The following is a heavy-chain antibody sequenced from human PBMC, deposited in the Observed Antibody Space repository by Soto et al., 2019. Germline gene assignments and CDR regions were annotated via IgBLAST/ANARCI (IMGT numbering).Heavy chain of an antibody. CDR3: AREAADPIAAAGHFDY. CDR1: GGSISSGGDC. Sequence: PSETLSLTCGVSGGSISSGGDCWSWIRQPPGKGLEWIGYIYYSGSTNYNPSLKSRVTISVDTSKNQFSLKLSSVTAADTAVYYCAREAADPIAAAGHFDYWGQGTLVTVPS. V-gene: IGHV4-61*08. D-gene: IGHD6-13*01. CDR2: IYYSGST. J-gene: IGHJ4*02.